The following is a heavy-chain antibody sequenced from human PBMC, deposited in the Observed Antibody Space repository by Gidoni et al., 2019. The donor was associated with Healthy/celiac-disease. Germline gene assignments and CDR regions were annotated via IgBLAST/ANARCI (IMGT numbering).Heavy chain of an antibody. CDR1: GFTFSDYY. Sequence: QVQLVESGGGVFKPGGSLRLSCAASGFTFSDYYMSWIRQAPGKGLEWFSYISSSGSTIYYADSVKGRFTISRDNAKNSLYLQMNSLRAEDTAVYYCARERGDIVVVVAATGAFDIWGQGTMVTASS. V-gene: IGHV3-11*01. J-gene: IGHJ3*02. D-gene: IGHD2-15*01. CDR3: ARERGDIVVVVAATGAFDI. CDR2: ISSSGSTI.